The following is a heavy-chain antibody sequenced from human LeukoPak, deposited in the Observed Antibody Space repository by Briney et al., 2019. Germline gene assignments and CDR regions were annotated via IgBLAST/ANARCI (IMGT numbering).Heavy chain of an antibody. V-gene: IGHV3-21*01. CDR1: GFTFSTST. CDR3: VRGDYRDY. D-gene: IGHD5-12*01. Sequence: AESLTLSCAASGFTFSTSTMNWVRQPPGKGLEWVSSIGSTSRDKYFVGSVRGRFTISRDNAKNSLYLEMNSLRADDTAVYYCVRGDYRDYWGQGTLVTVSS. CDR2: IGSTSRDK. J-gene: IGHJ4*02.